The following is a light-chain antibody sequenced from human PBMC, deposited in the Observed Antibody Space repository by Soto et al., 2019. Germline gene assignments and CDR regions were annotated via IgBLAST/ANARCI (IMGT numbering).Light chain of an antibody. Sequence: DIQMTQSPSSLSASVGDRVTITCRASQGISNYLAWYQQKPGKVPTLLIYAASTLQSGVPSRFSGSGSGTDLSLTISSLQSEEVATYYCQKCGIAPFRFGVGTKLDIK. V-gene: IGKV1-27*01. CDR2: AAS. J-gene: IGKJ4*02. CDR3: QKCGIAPFR. CDR1: QGISNY.